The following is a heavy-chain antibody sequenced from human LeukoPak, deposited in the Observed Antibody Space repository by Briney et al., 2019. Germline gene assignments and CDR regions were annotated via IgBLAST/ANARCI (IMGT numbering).Heavy chain of an antibody. CDR1: GFTFSSYS. CDR2: ISSSSSYI. CDR3: ARDGTVTIFDY. V-gene: IGHV3-21*01. J-gene: IGHJ4*02. D-gene: IGHD4-17*01. Sequence: GGSLRLSCAASGFTFSSYSMNWVRQAPGKGLEWVSSISSSSSYIYYADSVKGRFTIPRDNAKNSLYLQMNSLGAEDTAVYYCARDGTVTIFDYWGQGTLVTVSS.